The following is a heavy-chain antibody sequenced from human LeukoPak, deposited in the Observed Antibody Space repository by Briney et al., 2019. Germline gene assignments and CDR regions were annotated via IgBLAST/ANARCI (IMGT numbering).Heavy chain of an antibody. CDR1: GYTFTSYY. V-gene: IGHV1-46*01. CDR3: ARGSPEWLVRGWFDP. D-gene: IGHD6-19*01. J-gene: IGHJ5*02. Sequence: ASVTVSCTASGYTFTSYYMHWVRQAPGQGLEWMGIINPSGGSTSYAQKFQGRVTMTRDTSTSTVYMELSSLRSEDTAVYYCARGSPEWLVRGWFDPWGQGTLVTVSS. CDR2: INPSGGST.